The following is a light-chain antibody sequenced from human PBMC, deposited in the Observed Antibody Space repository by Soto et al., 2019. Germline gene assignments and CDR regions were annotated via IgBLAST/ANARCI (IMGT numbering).Light chain of an antibody. CDR2: DVS. Sequence: QSVLTQPRSVSGSPGQSVTISCTGTSSVVGGYNFVSWYQQHPGKAPKLMIYDVSQRPSGVPDRFSGSKSGNTASLTISGLQDEDEADYYCCSYAGSHFLFGGGTKLTVL. V-gene: IGLV2-11*01. J-gene: IGLJ2*01. CDR3: CSYAGSHFL. CDR1: SSVVGGYNF.